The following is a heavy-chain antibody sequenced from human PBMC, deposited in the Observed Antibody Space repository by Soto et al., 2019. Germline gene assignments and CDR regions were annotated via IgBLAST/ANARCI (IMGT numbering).Heavy chain of an antibody. V-gene: IGHV4-59*01. CDR3: ARDRPYYYDSSGYYSVFDY. J-gene: IGHJ4*02. Sequence: SPGKGLEWIGYIYYSGSTNYNPSLKSRVTISVDTSKNQFSLKLSSVTAADTAVYYCARDRPYYYDSSGYYSVFDYWGQGTLVTVSS. CDR2: IYYSGST. D-gene: IGHD3-22*01.